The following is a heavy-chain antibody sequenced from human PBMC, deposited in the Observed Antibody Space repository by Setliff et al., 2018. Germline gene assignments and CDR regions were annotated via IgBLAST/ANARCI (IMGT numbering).Heavy chain of an antibody. J-gene: IGHJ6*03. D-gene: IGHD4-17*01. CDR1: GGTFSSYA. CDR2: IIPILGIA. CDR3: ARLGGDYWAVYYYYYMDV. V-gene: IGHV1-69*10. Sequence: ASVKVSCKASGGTFSSYAISWVRQAPGQGLEWMGGIIPILGIANYAQKFQGRVTITTAESTSTAYMELSSLRSEDTAVYYCARLGGDYWAVYYYYYMDVWGKGTTVTSP.